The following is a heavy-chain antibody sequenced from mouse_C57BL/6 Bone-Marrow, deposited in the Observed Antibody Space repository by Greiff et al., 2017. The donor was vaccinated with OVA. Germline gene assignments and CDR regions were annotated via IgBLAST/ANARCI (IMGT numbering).Heavy chain of an antibody. CDR3: ARPYYGYGFDY. V-gene: IGHV1-81*01. D-gene: IGHD2-9*01. CDR1: GYTFTSYG. CDR2: IYPRSGNT. J-gene: IGHJ2*01. Sequence: VKLMESGAELARPGASVKLSCKASGYTFTSYGISWVKQRTGQGLEWIGEIYPRSGNTYYNEKFKGKATLTADKSSSTAYMELRSLTSEDSAVYFCARPYYGYGFDYWGQGTTLTVSS.